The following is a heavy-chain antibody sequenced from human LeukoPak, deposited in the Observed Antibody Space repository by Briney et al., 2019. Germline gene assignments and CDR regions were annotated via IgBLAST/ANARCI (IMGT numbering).Heavy chain of an antibody. V-gene: IGHV3-23*01. CDR2: ISGSGGST. J-gene: IGHJ6*02. Sequence: GGSLRLSCAASGFTFSNAWMSWVRQAPGKGLEWVSAISGSGGSTYYADSVKGRFTISRDNSKNTLYLQMNSLRAEDTAVYYCARDGYCSGGTCSNDYYYGVDVWGQGTTVTVSS. D-gene: IGHD2-15*01. CDR1: GFTFSNAW. CDR3: ARDGYCSGGTCSNDYYYGVDV.